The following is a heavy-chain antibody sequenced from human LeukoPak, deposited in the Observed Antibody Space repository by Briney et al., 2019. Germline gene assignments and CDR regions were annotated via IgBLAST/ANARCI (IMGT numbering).Heavy chain of an antibody. CDR1: GGSISSSSYY. CDR2: IYYSGST. Sequence: PSETLSLTCTVSGGSISSSSYYWGWIRQPPGKGLEWIGIIYYSGSTYYNPSLKSRVTISVDKSKNQFSLKLSSVTAADTAVYYCARRERFACWFDPWGQGTLVTVSS. CDR3: ARRERFACWFDP. D-gene: IGHD3-10*01. V-gene: IGHV4-39*01. J-gene: IGHJ5*02.